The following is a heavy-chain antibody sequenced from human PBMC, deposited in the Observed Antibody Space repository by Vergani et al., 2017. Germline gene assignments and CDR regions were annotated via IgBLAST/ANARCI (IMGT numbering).Heavy chain of an antibody. CDR3: AKSLTTVTTPYYFDY. J-gene: IGHJ4*02. V-gene: IGHV3-30*18. CDR1: GFTFSSYG. Sequence: QVQLVESGGGVVQPGRSLRLSCAASGFTFSSYGMHWVRQAPGKGLEWGAVISCDGSNKYYADSVKGRFTISRDTSKNTLYLQMNSLRAEDTAVYYCAKSLTTVTTPYYFDYWGQGTLVTGSS. D-gene: IGHD4-17*01. CDR2: ISCDGSNK.